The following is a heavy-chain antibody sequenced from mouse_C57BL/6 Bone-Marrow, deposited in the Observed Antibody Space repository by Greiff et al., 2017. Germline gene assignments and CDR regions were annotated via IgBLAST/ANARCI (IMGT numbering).Heavy chain of an antibody. CDR3: ASGTTLDY. CDR1: GYTFTDYY. J-gene: IGHJ2*01. Sequence: VQLQQSGAELVRPGASVKLSCKASGYTFTDYYINWVKQRPGQGLEWIARIYPGSGNTYYNEKFKGKATLTAEKSSSTAYMQLSSLTSEDSAVYFCASGTTLDYGGQGTTLTVSS. V-gene: IGHV1-76*01. D-gene: IGHD2-1*01. CDR2: IYPGSGNT.